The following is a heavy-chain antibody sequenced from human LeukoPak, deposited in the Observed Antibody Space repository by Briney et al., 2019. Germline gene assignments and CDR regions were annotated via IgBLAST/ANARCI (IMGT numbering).Heavy chain of an antibody. D-gene: IGHD3-10*01. CDR3: ARQARFGDTYYYYGMDV. CDR2: IDPSDSYT. CDR1: GYSFTSYW. Sequence: GESLKISCKGSGYSFTSYWISWVRQMPGKGLEWMGRIDPSDSYTNYSPSFQGHVTISAGKSISTAYLQWSSLKASDTAMYYCARQARFGDTYYYYGMDVWGKGTTVTVSS. J-gene: IGHJ6*04. V-gene: IGHV5-10-1*01.